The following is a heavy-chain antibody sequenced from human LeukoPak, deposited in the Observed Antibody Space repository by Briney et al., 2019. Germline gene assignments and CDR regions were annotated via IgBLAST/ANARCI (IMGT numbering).Heavy chain of an antibody. CDR3: ARDQGGGWFDP. Sequence: GGSLRLSCAASGFTFSTYGVYWVRQAPGKGLEWVSSISSSSSYIYYADSVKGRFTISRDNAKNSLYLQMNSLRAEDTAVYYCARDQGGGWFDPWGQGTLVTVSS. CDR1: GFTFSTYG. CDR2: ISSSSSYI. D-gene: IGHD3-16*01. J-gene: IGHJ5*02. V-gene: IGHV3-21*01.